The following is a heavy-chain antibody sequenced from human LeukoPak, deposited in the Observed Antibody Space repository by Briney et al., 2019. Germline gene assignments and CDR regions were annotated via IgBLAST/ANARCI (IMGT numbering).Heavy chain of an antibody. CDR2: ISYSRTT. J-gene: IGHJ4*02. CDR1: GGSLNNNY. V-gene: IGHV4-59*08. CDR3: ARHLSDRSTVAGEFDY. Sequence: SETLSLTCTVSGGSLNNNYWSWVRQPPRKGLEWIGFISYSRTTNYNPSLESRVTISVASSRAQFSLKVNSVTAADTAVYFCARHLSDRSTVAGEFDYWGQGTLVTVSS. D-gene: IGHD6-19*01.